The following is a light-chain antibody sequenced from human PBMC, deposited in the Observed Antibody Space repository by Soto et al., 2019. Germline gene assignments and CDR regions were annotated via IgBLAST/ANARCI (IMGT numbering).Light chain of an antibody. CDR2: DVS. Sequence: QSALTQPASVSGSPGQSITISCTGTSSDVGGYNYVSWYQQHPGKAPKLMIYDVSNRPSGVSNRFSGSRSGNTASLTISGLQAEDEADYYCSSYTSSITPYVVGTGTKVTV. CDR1: SSDVGGYNY. V-gene: IGLV2-14*01. J-gene: IGLJ1*01. CDR3: SSYTSSITPYV.